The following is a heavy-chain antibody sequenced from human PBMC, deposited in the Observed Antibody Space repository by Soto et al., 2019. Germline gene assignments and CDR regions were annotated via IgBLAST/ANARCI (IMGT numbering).Heavy chain of an antibody. CDR3: ARQKWEQPKWFDP. J-gene: IGHJ5*02. CDR1: GGAISDARFY. CDR2: IFYSGTT. D-gene: IGHD1-26*01. V-gene: IGHV4-39*01. Sequence: PSETLSLTCSLSGGAISDARFYWGWIRQTPGKGLEWIGSIFYSGTTFFNPALQSRVTISVDTSENQVSLKLSSVTAADTALYFCARQKWEQPKWFDPWGQGTQVTVSS.